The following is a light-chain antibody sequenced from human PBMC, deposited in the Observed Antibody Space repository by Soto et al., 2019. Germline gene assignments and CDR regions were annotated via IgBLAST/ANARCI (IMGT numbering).Light chain of an antibody. CDR2: RVT. Sequence: EIVLTQSPVTLSLSPGERATLSCRASQSVSSSNLAWYQEKPGQAPRLLIYRVTSRATGIPDRFSASGSGTDFTLTISRLEPEDSAVYYCQHYGTSLWTFGQGTKVEIK. CDR1: QSVSSSN. CDR3: QHYGTSLWT. V-gene: IGKV3-20*01. J-gene: IGKJ1*01.